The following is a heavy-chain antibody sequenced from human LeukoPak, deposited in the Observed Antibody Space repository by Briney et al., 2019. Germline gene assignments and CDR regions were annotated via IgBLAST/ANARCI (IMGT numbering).Heavy chain of an antibody. J-gene: IGHJ4*02. CDR3: ARDIGIAVAGTDY. Sequence: SVKVSCKASGYTFTGYYMHWVRQAPGQWLEWMGWINPNSGGTNYAQKFQGRVTMTRDTSISTAYMELSRLRSDDTAVYYCARDIGIAVAGTDYWGQGTLVTVSS. CDR2: INPNSGGT. CDR1: GYTFTGYY. V-gene: IGHV1-2*02. D-gene: IGHD6-19*01.